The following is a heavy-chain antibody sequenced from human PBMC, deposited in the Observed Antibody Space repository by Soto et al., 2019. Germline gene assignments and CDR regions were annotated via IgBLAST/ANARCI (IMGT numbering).Heavy chain of an antibody. CDR2: IWYDGSNK. Sequence: QVQLVESGGGVVQPGRSLRLSCAASGFTFSSYGMHWVRQAPGKGLEWVAVIWYDGSNKYYADSVKGRFTISRDNSKNTLYLQMNSLRAEDTAVYYCARDQYSYYLDVWGQGTTVTVSS. CDR3: ARDQYSYYLDV. J-gene: IGHJ6*03. CDR1: GFTFSSYG. D-gene: IGHD5-12*01. V-gene: IGHV3-33*01.